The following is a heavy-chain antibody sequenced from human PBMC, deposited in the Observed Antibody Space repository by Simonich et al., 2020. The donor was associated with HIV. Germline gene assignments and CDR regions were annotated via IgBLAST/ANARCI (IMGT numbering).Heavy chain of an antibody. D-gene: IGHD3-16*01. Sequence: QVQLVESGGGVVQPGRSLRLSCAASGFTFSSYAMHWVRQAPGQGLEWVAVISYDGSNKYYPDSVKGRFTISRDNSKNTLYLQMNSLRAEDTAVYYCASGGSISSVWADDYWGQGTLVTVSS. CDR3: ASGGSISSVWADDY. V-gene: IGHV3-30*07. CDR2: ISYDGSNK. CDR1: GFTFSSYA. J-gene: IGHJ4*02.